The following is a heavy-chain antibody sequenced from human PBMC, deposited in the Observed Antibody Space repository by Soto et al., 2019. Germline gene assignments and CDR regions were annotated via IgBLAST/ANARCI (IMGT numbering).Heavy chain of an antibody. CDR1: GDSVSSNSAA. D-gene: IGHD3-3*01. J-gene: IGHJ6*02. CDR2: TYYRSKWYN. Sequence: QSPTLSLTCAISGDSVSSNSAAWNWIRQSPSRGLEWLGRTYYRSKWYNDYAVSVKSRITINPDTSKNQFSLQLNSVTPEDTAVYYCAMCYDFWSGRPYYYGMDVWGQGTTVTVSS. V-gene: IGHV6-1*01. CDR3: AMCYDFWSGRPYYYGMDV.